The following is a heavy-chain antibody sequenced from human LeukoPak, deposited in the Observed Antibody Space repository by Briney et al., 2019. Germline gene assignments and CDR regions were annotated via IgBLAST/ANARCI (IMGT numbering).Heavy chain of an antibody. V-gene: IGHV4-4*07. J-gene: IGHJ4*02. CDR2: ISTSGST. Sequence: KPSETLSLTCTVSGGSISSYYWSWIRQPPGKGLEWIGRISTSGSTNYNPSLKSRVTMSVDTSKNQFSLKLSSVTAADTAVYYCARDRYHYDSSGYYQLDYWGQGTLVTVSS. D-gene: IGHD3-22*01. CDR1: GGSISSYY. CDR3: ARDRYHYDSSGYYQLDY.